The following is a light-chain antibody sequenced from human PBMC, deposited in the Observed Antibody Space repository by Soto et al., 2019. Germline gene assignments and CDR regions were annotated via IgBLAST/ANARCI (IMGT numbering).Light chain of an antibody. Sequence: QSVLTQPRSVSGSPGQSVTISCTGTSSDVGGYDYVSWYQQHPDKAPKLMIYDVSKRPSGVPDRFSGSKSGNTASLTISGLQAEDEADYFCYPYAGSFYVFGTGTKVTVL. CDR2: DVS. CDR3: YPYAGSFYV. CDR1: SSDVGGYDY. V-gene: IGLV2-11*01. J-gene: IGLJ1*01.